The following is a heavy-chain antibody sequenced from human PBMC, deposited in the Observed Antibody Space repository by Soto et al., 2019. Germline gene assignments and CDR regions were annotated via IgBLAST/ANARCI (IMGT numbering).Heavy chain of an antibody. Sequence: PGGSLGLACAASGVTFRSFVMHWVRPAPGKGLEWVAFIAYDGSNKHYADSVKGRFTISRDNSNNTLYLQMSSLRSEDTAVYYCATHRSGRFLEWLPEGSLGYWGQGTLVTVSS. D-gene: IGHD3-3*01. CDR3: ATHRSGRFLEWLPEGSLGY. J-gene: IGHJ4*02. CDR1: GVTFRSFV. V-gene: IGHV3-30-3*02. CDR2: IAYDGSNK.